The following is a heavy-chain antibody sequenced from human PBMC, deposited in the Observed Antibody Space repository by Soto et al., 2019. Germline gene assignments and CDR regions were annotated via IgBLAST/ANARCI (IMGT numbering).Heavy chain of an antibody. D-gene: IGHD6-6*01. CDR2: ISGSGGST. J-gene: IGHJ5*02. Sequence: GGSLRLSCAASGFTFSSYAMSWVRQAPGKGLEWVSAISGSGGSTYYADSVKGRFTISRDNSKNTLYLQMNSLRAEDTAVYYCAKVPQPRLGHNNWFDPWGQGTLVTVSS. V-gene: IGHV3-23*01. CDR1: GFTFSSYA. CDR3: AKVPQPRLGHNNWFDP.